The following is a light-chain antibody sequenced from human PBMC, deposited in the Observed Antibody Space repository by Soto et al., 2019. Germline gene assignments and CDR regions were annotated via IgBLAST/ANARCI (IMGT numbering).Light chain of an antibody. CDR1: QSVSSSY. CDR2: GAS. J-gene: IGKJ1*01. Sequence: EIVLTQYPGSLSLSPGERANVPCWSSQSVSSSYLARYQQKPGQAPRLLIYGASSRATGIPDRFSGGGSGTDFTLTISRLEPEDFAVYYCQQYGSSLSWTFGQGTKVDIK. CDR3: QQYGSSLSWT. V-gene: IGKV3-20*01.